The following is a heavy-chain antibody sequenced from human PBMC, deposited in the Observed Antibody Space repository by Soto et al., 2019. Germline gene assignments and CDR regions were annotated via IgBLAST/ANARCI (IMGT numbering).Heavy chain of an antibody. Sequence: EVPLVESGGGLVQPGGSLRLSCAASGFTFSSYSMNWVRQAPGKGLEWVSYISSSSSTIYYADSVKGRFTISRDNAKNSLYLQMNSLRDEDTAVYYCAREYYDILTGLNWFDPWGQGTLVTVSS. CDR3: AREYYDILTGLNWFDP. J-gene: IGHJ5*02. CDR1: GFTFSSYS. CDR2: ISSSSSTI. D-gene: IGHD3-9*01. V-gene: IGHV3-48*02.